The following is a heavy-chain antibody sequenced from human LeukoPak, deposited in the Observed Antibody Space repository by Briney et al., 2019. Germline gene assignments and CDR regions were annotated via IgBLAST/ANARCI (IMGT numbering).Heavy chain of an antibody. Sequence: SETLSLTCTVSGGSISSSSYYWSWIRQPPGKGLEWIGEINHSGSTNYNPSLKSRVTISVDTSKNQFSLKLSSVTAADTAVYYCARGRRSMVRGAGRFDYWGQGTLVTVSS. V-gene: IGHV4-39*07. CDR1: GGSISSSSYY. CDR2: INHSGST. CDR3: ARGRRSMVRGAGRFDY. D-gene: IGHD3-10*01. J-gene: IGHJ4*02.